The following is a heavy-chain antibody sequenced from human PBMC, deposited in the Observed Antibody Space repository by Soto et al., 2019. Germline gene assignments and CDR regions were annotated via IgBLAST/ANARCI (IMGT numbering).Heavy chain of an antibody. D-gene: IGHD5-18*01. CDR3: ASNSYGYLFYDY. CDR1: GGSISSGDYY. CDR2: IYYSGST. J-gene: IGHJ4*02. Sequence: QVQLQESGPGLVKPSQTLSLTCTVSGGSISSGDYYWSWIRQPPGKGLEWIGYIYYSGSTYCNPSLKSRVTISVDTSKNHFSRKLSSVTAADTAVYSCASNSYGYLFYDYWGQGTLVTVSS. V-gene: IGHV4-30-4*01.